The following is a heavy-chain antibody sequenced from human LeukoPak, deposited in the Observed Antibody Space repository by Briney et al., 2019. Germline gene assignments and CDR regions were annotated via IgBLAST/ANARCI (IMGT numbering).Heavy chain of an antibody. Sequence: PSETLSLTCTVSGDSISNSNYYWGWIRQPPGKGLEWIASIYYSGITYYNPSLKSRVTISVDTPKNQFSLKLNSVTAADTAVYYCAIYRSYGDRDYWGQGTLVTVSS. J-gene: IGHJ4*02. CDR1: GDSISNSNYY. D-gene: IGHD4-17*01. CDR3: AIYRSYGDRDY. CDR2: IYYSGIT. V-gene: IGHV4-39*01.